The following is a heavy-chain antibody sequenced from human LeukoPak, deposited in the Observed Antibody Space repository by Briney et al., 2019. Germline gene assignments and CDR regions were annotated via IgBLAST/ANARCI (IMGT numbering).Heavy chain of an antibody. J-gene: IGHJ3*02. CDR1: GFTFRSYD. CDR3: AREDSSGAFDI. D-gene: IGHD3-22*01. CDR2: VWYDESNK. Sequence: GGSLRLSCAASGFTFRSYDMHWVRQAPGKGLERVAVVWYDESNKYYVDSVKGRFTISRDDSKNTLYLQMNSLRVEDTALYYCAREDSSGAFDIWGQGTMVTVSS. V-gene: IGHV3-33*01.